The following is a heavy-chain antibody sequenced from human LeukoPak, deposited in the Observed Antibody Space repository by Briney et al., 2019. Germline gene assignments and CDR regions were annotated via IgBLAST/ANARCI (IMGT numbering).Heavy chain of an antibody. CDR2: INPNSGGT. D-gene: IGHD3-22*01. J-gene: IGHJ4*02. Sequence: ASVKVSCKASGYIFAAYYMFWVRQAPGQGLEWMGWINPNSGGTNYAPNFQGRVTMTRDTSISTAYMELSGLTSDDTAVYFCATYYSDTSARDWGQGTLVTVSS. CDR1: GYIFAAYY. V-gene: IGHV1-2*02. CDR3: ATYYSDTSARD.